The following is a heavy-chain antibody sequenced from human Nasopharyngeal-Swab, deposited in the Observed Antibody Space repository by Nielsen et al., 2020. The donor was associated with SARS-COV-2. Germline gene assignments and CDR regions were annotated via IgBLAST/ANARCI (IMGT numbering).Heavy chain of an antibody. CDR1: GYTFTSYD. V-gene: IGHV1-8*01. CDR2: MNPNSGNT. J-gene: IGHJ4*02. CDR3: ARPRYCSAASCDRHSGVGLFDY. Sequence: ASVKVSCKASGYTFTSYDINWVRQASGQGLEWVGWMNPNSGNTGYAQKFQGRVTMTRDTSITTAYMELRSLRSEDTAVYYCARPRYCSAASCDRHSGVGLFDYWGQGTLVTVSS. D-gene: IGHD2-8*02.